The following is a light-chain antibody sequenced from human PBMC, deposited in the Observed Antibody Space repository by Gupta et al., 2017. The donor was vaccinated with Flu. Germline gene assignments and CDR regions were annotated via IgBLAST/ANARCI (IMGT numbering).Light chain of an antibody. V-gene: IGKV1-39*01. CDR1: QSISSY. J-gene: IGKJ4*01. Sequence: PSYLAESVGDRVTMTCRESQSISSYLNWYQQKPGNAPKLLIYAASSLKSGVPSRFSGSGSGTDFTLTISRLQPEDFATYYCQQSDSTPLTFGGGTKVEIK. CDR2: AAS. CDR3: QQSDSTPLT.